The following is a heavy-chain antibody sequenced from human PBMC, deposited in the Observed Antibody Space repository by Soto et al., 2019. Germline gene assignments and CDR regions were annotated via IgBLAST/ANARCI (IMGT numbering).Heavy chain of an antibody. CDR3: AKEGGGISYGFYWFDP. V-gene: IGHV3-30*18. J-gene: IGHJ5*02. CDR1: GFTFSSYG. CDR2: ISYDGSNK. D-gene: IGHD5-18*01. Sequence: PGGSLRLSCAASGFTFSSYGMHWVRQAPGKGLEWVAVISYDGSNKYYADSVKGRFTISRDNSKNTLYLQMNSLRAEDTAVYYCAKEGGGISYGFYWFDPWGQGTLVTVSS.